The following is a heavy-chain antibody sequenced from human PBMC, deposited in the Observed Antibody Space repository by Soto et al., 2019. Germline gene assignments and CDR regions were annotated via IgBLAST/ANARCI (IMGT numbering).Heavy chain of an antibody. CDR1: GGNFNNYA. D-gene: IGHD2-21*01. CDR3: ATEPRDRDAFSL. Sequence: QVQLVQSGAEVKKPGSSVKVSCKASGGNFNNYAISWVRQAPAQGLQWMGGIIPIIDTTHYAQKLQGRVTISAYRGRTTVYMELTGLTSDDSATYFCATEPRDRDAFSLWGQGTVVTVSS. J-gene: IGHJ3*01. V-gene: IGHV1-69*06. CDR2: IIPIIDTT.